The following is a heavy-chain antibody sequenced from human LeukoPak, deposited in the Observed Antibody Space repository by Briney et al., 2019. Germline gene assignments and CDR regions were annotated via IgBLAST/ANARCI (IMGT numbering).Heavy chain of an antibody. D-gene: IGHD5-12*01. CDR1: GGPFNDYY. J-gene: IGHJ4*01. CDR3: ARRAMWIQWNFDF. CDR2: INRDGST. V-gene: IGHV4-34*01. Sequence: SETLPLTCAVEGGPFNDYYWSWIRQSPGKGLEWIGEINRDGSTNYNPSLESRLSMSVDTARKHVSLKMRSVTAADTAVYFCARRAMWIQWNFDFWGQGALVTVFS.